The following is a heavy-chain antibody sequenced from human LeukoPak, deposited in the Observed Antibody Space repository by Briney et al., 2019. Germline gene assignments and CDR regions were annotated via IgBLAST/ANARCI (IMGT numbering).Heavy chain of an antibody. J-gene: IGHJ4*02. V-gene: IGHV3-23*01. D-gene: IGHD5-18*01. Sequence: GGSLRLSCAASGFTFSSYAMSWVRQAPGKGLEWVSAISGSRDSTYYADSVKGRFTISRDNSKNTLYLQMNSLRAEDTAVYYCARVVDTHFDYWGQGTLVTVSS. CDR3: ARVVDTHFDY. CDR2: ISGSRDST. CDR1: GFTFSSYA.